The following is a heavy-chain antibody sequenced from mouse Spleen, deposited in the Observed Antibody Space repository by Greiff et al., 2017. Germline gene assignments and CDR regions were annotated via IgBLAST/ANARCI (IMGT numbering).Heavy chain of an antibody. Sequence: QVQLQQSGPELVKPGASVKISCKASGYSFTRYYIHWVKQRPGQGLEWIGWIYPGSGNTKYTEKFKGKATLTADTSSSTAYMQLSSLTSEDSAVYYCARYDGYYYAMDYWGQGTSVTVSS. CDR3: ARYDGYYYAMDY. V-gene: IGHV1-66*01. J-gene: IGHJ4*01. CDR1: GYSFTRYY. D-gene: IGHD2-3*01. CDR2: IYPGSGNT.